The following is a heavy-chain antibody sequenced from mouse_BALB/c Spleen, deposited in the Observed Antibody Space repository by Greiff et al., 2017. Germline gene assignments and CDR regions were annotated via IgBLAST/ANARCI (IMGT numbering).Heavy chain of an antibody. CDR2: IYPGDGDT. CDR1: GYTFTSYW. J-gene: IGHJ4*01. CDR3: ARSEAEDYAMDY. V-gene: IGHV1-87*01. Sequence: QVQLQQPGAELVKPGASVKLSCKASGYTFTSYWMQWVKQRPGQGLEWIGAIYPGDGDTRYTQKFKGKATLTADKSSSTAYMQLSSLASEDSAVYYCARSEAEDYAMDYWGQGTSVTVSS.